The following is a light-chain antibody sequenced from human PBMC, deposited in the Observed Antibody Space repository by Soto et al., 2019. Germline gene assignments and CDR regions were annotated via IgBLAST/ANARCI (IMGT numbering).Light chain of an antibody. CDR2: SNY. Sequence: QSVLTQPPSASGTPGQRVTISCSGSSSNIESNTVTWYQQLPGTAPKLVIYSNYDRPSGVPDRFSGSTSGTSASLDIRGLQSEDEADYYCAAWDDILNGYVFGDGTKVTVL. CDR1: SSNIESNT. CDR3: AAWDDILNGYV. V-gene: IGLV1-44*01. J-gene: IGLJ1*01.